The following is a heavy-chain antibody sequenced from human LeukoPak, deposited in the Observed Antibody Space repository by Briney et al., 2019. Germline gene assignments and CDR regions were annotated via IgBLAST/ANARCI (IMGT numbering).Heavy chain of an antibody. CDR1: GFTFSSYA. Sequence: GRSLRLSCAASGFTFSSYAMHWVRQAPGKGLEWVAVISYDGSNKYYADSVKGRFTISRDNSKNTLYLQMNSLRAEDTAVYYCAKDLGVTTFDYWGQGTLVTVSS. D-gene: IGHD3-16*01. V-gene: IGHV3-30-3*01. CDR2: ISYDGSNK. J-gene: IGHJ4*02. CDR3: AKDLGVTTFDY.